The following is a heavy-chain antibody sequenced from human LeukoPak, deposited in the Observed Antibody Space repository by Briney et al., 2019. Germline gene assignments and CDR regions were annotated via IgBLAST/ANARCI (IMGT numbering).Heavy chain of an antibody. CDR3: AIGFYGDYDPIGVAWFDP. V-gene: IGHV1-46*01. CDR1: GYTFTSYY. Sequence: ASVKVSCKASGYTFTSYYIHWVRQAPGQGLEWMGIINPSGGSTSYAQKFQGRVTMTRDTSTSTVYMELSSLRSEDTAVYYCAIGFYGDYDPIGVAWFDPWGQGTLVTVSS. D-gene: IGHD4-17*01. CDR2: INPSGGST. J-gene: IGHJ5*02.